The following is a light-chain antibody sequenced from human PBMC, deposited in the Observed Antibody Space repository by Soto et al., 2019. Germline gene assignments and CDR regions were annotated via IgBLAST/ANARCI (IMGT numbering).Light chain of an antibody. V-gene: IGLV2-14*01. J-gene: IGLJ1*01. Sequence: QSVLTQPASVSGSPGQSIAISCTGTSSDVGGYNYVSWYQQHPGKAPKLMIYDVSSRPSGVSNRFSGSKSGNTASLTISGLQTEDEADYYCSSYTTSSTEIFGTGTKVT. CDR3: SSYTTSSTEI. CDR2: DVS. CDR1: SSDVGGYNY.